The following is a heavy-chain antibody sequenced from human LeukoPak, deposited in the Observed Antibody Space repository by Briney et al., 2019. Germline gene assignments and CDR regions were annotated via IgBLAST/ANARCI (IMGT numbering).Heavy chain of an antibody. CDR1: GGSISSYY. D-gene: IGHD4-17*01. CDR3: ARSRGGFGDYGSWFDP. Sequence: NASETLSLTCTVSGGSISSYYWSWIRQPPGKGLEWIAYNHDSGTTNYNPSLKSRVTTSIDTSKNQFSLKLNSVTPADTAVYYCARSRGGFGDYGSWFDPWGQGTLVTVSS. J-gene: IGHJ5*02. CDR2: NHDSGTT. V-gene: IGHV4-59*01.